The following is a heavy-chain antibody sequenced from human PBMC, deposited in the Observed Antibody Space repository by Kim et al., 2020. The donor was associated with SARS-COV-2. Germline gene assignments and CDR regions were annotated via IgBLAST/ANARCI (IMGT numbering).Heavy chain of an antibody. Sequence: ASVKVSCKASGYTFTGYCMHWVRQAPGQGLEWMGRINPNHGDTIYAQKFQGRVAMTRDTSISTAYMELSSLRSDDTAVYYCVMAAHMIILGNGDNRFDPWGQETMVPVS. D-gene: IGHD3-16*01. CDR2: INPNHGDT. V-gene: IGHV1-2*06. CDR1: GYTFTGYC. CDR3: VMAAHMIILGNGDNRFDP. J-gene: IGHJ5*02.